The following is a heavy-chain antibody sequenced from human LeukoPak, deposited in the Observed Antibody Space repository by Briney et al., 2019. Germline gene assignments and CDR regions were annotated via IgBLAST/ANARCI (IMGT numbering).Heavy chain of an antibody. Sequence: GGSLRLSCAASGFTVSGNYLSWVRQAPGKGLEWVSTTYSAGTTYFPDSVKDRFAVSRDNSKNTVYLQMSSLRAGDTAVYYCASRDPKRILTGYRATPFDFWGQGTLVTVSS. CDR1: GFTVSGNY. D-gene: IGHD3-9*01. J-gene: IGHJ4*02. CDR2: TYSAGTT. V-gene: IGHV3-66*01. CDR3: ASRDPKRILTGYRATPFDF.